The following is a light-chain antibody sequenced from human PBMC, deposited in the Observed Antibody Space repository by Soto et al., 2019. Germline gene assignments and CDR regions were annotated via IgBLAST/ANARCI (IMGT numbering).Light chain of an antibody. J-gene: IGKJ1*01. CDR1: QSISSW. CDR3: QQYYSYPRT. CDR2: DAS. Sequence: DIQMTQSPSTLSASVGDRVTITWRASQSISSWLAWYQQKPGKAPKLLIYDASSLESGVPSRFSGSGSGTDFTLTISCLQSEDFATYYCQQYYSYPRTFGQGTKVDI. V-gene: IGKV1-5*01.